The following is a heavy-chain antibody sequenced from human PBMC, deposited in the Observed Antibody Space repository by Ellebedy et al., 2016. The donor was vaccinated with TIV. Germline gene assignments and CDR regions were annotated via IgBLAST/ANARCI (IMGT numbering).Heavy chain of an antibody. CDR3: AREGDYGGNSGSEYFDL. D-gene: IGHD4-23*01. J-gene: IGHJ2*01. Sequence: AASVKVSCKASGYTFTGYYMNWVRQAPGQGLEWMGWINPNSGGTNYAQKFQGWVTMTRDTSISTAYMGLSRLRSDDTAVYYCAREGDYGGNSGSEYFDLWGRGTLVTVSS. V-gene: IGHV1-2*04. CDR1: GYTFTGYY. CDR2: INPNSGGT.